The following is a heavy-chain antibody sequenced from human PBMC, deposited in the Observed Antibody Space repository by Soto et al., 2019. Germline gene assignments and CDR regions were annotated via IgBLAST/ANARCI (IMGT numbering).Heavy chain of an antibody. CDR3: TKDSHWRLTSPTHDY. V-gene: IGHV3-23*01. J-gene: IGHJ4*02. CDR1: GFTFRSSP. CDR2: INGGDDSE. Sequence: PGGSLRLSCAVSGFTFRSSPMSWVRRAPGKGLEWVSGINGGDDSEHYVDSVRGRFTIIRDNSKNLLLLQMNSLRVEDTAIYYCTKDSHWRLTSPTHDYCGQGPQVTVSS.